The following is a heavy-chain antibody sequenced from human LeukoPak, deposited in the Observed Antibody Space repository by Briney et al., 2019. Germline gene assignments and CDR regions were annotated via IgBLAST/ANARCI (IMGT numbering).Heavy chain of an antibody. J-gene: IGHJ4*02. CDR2: ISYDGSNK. CDR3: ARGPVRGLIQY. D-gene: IGHD3-10*01. CDR1: GFTFSSYG. Sequence: HPGRSLRLSCAASGFTFSSYGMHWVRQAPGKGLEWVAVISYDGSNKYYADSVKGRFTISRDNSKNTLYLQMNSLRAEDTAVYYCARGPVRGLIQYWGQGTLVTVSS. V-gene: IGHV3-30*03.